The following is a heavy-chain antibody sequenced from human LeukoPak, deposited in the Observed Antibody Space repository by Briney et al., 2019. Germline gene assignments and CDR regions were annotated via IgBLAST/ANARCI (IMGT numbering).Heavy chain of an antibody. CDR1: GGSISGYY. V-gene: IGHV4-59*01. D-gene: IGHD3-10*01. J-gene: IGHJ4*02. CDR2: IYYTGST. CDR3: ARIRSSLTVDY. Sequence: PSETLSLTCTVSGGSISGYYWNWIRQPPGKGLEWIGYIYYTGSTNYSPSLKSRVTISLDTSKNQFSLNLTSVTAADTAVYFCARIRSSLTVDYWGQGTLVSVSS.